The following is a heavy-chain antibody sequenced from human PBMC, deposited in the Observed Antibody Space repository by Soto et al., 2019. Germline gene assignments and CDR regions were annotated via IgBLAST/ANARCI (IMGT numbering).Heavy chain of an antibody. J-gene: IGHJ3*02. CDR3: AKGVGVVLVPADDAFDI. D-gene: IGHD2-2*01. V-gene: IGHV3-30*18. CDR2: ISYDGSNK. CDR1: GFTFSSYG. Sequence: QVQLVESGGGVVQPGRSLRLSCAASGFTFSSYGMHWVRQAPGKGLEWVVFISYDGSNKYYADSVKGRFTISRDNSKNTLYLQMNSLRAEDTAVYYCAKGVGVVLVPADDAFDIWGQGTMVTVSS.